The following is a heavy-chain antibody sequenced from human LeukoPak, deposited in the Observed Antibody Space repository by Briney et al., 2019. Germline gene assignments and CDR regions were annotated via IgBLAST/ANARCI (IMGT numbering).Heavy chain of an antibody. V-gene: IGHV4-61*01. CDR1: GSSVSSGSYY. J-gene: IGHJ3*02. D-gene: IGHD2-8*01. CDR3: TRSTNLEALDI. CDR2: IYYSGST. Sequence: SETLSLTCTVSGSSVSSGSYYWSWIRQPPGKELEWIGYIYYSGSTNYNPSLKSRVTISADTSKSQFSLKLRSVTTADTALYYCTRSTNLEALDIWGQGTMVTVSS.